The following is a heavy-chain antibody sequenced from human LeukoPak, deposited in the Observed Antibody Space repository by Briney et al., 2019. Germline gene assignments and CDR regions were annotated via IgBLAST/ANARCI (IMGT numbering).Heavy chain of an antibody. CDR1: GFIFNNYA. D-gene: IGHD3-3*01. CDR3: ATYDLWTTYYTFQY. Sequence: GGSLRLSCAASGFIFNNYAMSWVRQAPGKGLEWVSSISTTGSTTYYTDSVRGRFTISRDNSQNTLSLQMDSLTAADTAVYSCATYDLWTTYYTFQYWGQGTLVSVSS. J-gene: IGHJ4*02. CDR2: ISTTGSTT. V-gene: IGHV3-23*01.